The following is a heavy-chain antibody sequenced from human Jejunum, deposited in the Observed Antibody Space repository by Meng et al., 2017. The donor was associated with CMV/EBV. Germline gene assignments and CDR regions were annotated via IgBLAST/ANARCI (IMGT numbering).Heavy chain of an antibody. CDR3: AKDLSTGTIRPSSYFYYGMDV. J-gene: IGHJ6*02. CDR2: VSRNSDNI. CDR1: A. D-gene: IGHD1-7*01. V-gene: IGHV3-9*01. Sequence: AMHWVRQAPGKGREWVAGVSRNSDNIGYADSVKGRVTISRDNAKNSLYLQMSSLRTEDTALYYCAKDLSTGTIRPSSYFYYGMDVWGQGTTVTVSS.